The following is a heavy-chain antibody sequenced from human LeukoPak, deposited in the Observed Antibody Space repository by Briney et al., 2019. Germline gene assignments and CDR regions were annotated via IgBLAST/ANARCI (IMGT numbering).Heavy chain of an antibody. V-gene: IGHV3-23*01. CDR3: AKSPGLWWFDP. CDR1: GFTFSSYA. CDR2: ISGGGGST. D-gene: IGHD5-18*01. Sequence: GGSLRLSCAASGFTFSSYAMSWVRQAPGKGLEWVSAISGGGGSTYYADSVKGRFTISRDNSKNTLYPQMNSLRAEDTAVYYCAKSPGLWWFDPWGQGTLVTVSS. J-gene: IGHJ5*02.